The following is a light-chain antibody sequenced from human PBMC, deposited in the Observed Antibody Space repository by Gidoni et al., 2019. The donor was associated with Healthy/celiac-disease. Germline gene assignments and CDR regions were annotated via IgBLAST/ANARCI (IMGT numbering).Light chain of an antibody. J-gene: IGKJ4*01. V-gene: IGKV1-39*01. CDR2: APS. CDR3: QQSYSTPLT. CDR1: QSISSY. Sequence: IQMTKSPSSLPASVGDRVTSTCRASQSISSYLNWYQQKPGKAPKLLIYAPSSLQSGVPSRVSGSGSGIDFTLTISSLQPEDFATYYCQQSYSTPLTFGGGTKVEIK.